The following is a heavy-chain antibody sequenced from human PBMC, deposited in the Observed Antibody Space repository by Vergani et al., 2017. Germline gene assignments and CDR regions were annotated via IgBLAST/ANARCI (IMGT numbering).Heavy chain of an antibody. CDR2: VFYGGST. V-gene: IGHV4-39*01. J-gene: IGHJ4*02. CDR1: GDSISTSSYA. D-gene: IGHD2-21*01. Sequence: QMQLQESGPGLVKPSETLSLSCTVSGDSISTSSYAWGWIRQPPGKTLEWIGTVFYGGSTSYNPSLKSRVTLSLYTSKKQISLPLTSVTAADTAVYYCARHISVVRPSSMTACDYWGQGTLVTVSS. CDR3: ARHISVVRPSSMTACDY.